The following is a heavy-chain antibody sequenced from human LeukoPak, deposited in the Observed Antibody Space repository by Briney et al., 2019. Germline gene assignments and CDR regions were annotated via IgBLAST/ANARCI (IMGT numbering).Heavy chain of an antibody. V-gene: IGHV3-43*01. J-gene: IGHJ4*02. CDR2: ISWDGGST. CDR1: GFTFDDYT. Sequence: GGSLRLSCAASGFTFDDYTMHWVRHAPGKGLEWVSLISWDGGSTYYADSVKGRFTISRDNSKNSLYLQMNSLRTEDTALYYCAKQNDDYGDYYFDYWGQGTLVTVSS. CDR3: AKQNDDYGDYYFDY. D-gene: IGHD4-17*01.